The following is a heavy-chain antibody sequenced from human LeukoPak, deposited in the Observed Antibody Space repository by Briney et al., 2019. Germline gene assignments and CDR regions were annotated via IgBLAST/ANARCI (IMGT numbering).Heavy chain of an antibody. Sequence: GGSLRLSCAASGFTFSSYSMNWVRQAPGKGLEWVSSISSSSSYIYYADSVKGRFTISRDNAKNSLYLQMNSLRAEDTAAYYCARGGENYYDSSGHGYWGQGTLVTVSS. J-gene: IGHJ4*02. CDR1: GFTFSSYS. CDR2: ISSSSSYI. CDR3: ARGGENYYDSSGHGY. D-gene: IGHD3-22*01. V-gene: IGHV3-21*04.